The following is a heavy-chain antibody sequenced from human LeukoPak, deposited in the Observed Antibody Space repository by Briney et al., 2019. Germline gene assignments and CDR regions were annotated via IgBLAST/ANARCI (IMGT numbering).Heavy chain of an antibody. Sequence: GGSLRLSCAASGFSFSSYAMSWVRQAPGNGLEWVSGISGSGGSTYYADSVKGRFTISRDKSKNTMHLEMNSLRAEDTAVYYCAKCARGDWLPIDYWGQGTLVTVSS. D-gene: IGHD3-9*01. V-gene: IGHV3-23*01. CDR1: GFSFSSYA. J-gene: IGHJ4*02. CDR2: ISGSGGST. CDR3: AKCARGDWLPIDY.